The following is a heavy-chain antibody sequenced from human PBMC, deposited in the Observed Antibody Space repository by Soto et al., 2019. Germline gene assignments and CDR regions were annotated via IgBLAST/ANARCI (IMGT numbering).Heavy chain of an antibody. V-gene: IGHV1-3*01. CDR1: GYTFTSYA. CDR3: ARDYVYYDFWSGYYTGNWFDP. CDR2: INAGNGNT. J-gene: IGHJ5*02. Sequence: GASVKVSCKASGYTFTSYAMHWVRQAPGQRLEWMGWINAGNGNTKYSQKFQGRVTITRDTSASTAYMELSSLRSEDTAVYYCARDYVYYDFWSGYYTGNWFDPWGQGTLVTVS. D-gene: IGHD3-3*01.